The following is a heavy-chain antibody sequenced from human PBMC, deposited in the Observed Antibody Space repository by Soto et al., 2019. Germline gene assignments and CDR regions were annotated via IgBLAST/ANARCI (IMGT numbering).Heavy chain of an antibody. CDR1: GFTFSDHA. CDR2: ISGGGSGA. Sequence: EVQLLESGGGLVQPGGSLRLSCTASGFTFSDHAMTWVRQAPGKGLEWLSGISGGGSGAYYADSVKGRFTVSRANSNNTLFLQMDSLGVEDTAVYYCAIDLWWYTHWGQGPLVTVSS. V-gene: IGHV3-23*01. CDR3: AIDLWWYTH. J-gene: IGHJ4*02. D-gene: IGHD2-15*01.